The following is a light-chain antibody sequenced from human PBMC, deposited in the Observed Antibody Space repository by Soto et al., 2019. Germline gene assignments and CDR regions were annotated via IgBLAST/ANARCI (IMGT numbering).Light chain of an antibody. Sequence: QAALTQPPSASGTPGQRVTISCSGGSSNIGTNAVNRDQQLPGTAPKLLIYNNNQRPSGVPDRFSGSKSGTSASLAISGLQSEDEADYYCAAWDDSLNGYVFGTGTKVTGL. CDR3: AAWDDSLNGYV. CDR1: SSNIGTNA. V-gene: IGLV1-44*01. J-gene: IGLJ1*01. CDR2: NNN.